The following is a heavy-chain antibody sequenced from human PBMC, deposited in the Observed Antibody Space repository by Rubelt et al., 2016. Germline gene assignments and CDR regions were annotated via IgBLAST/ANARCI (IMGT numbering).Heavy chain of an antibody. J-gene: IGHJ4*02. V-gene: IGHV4-39*07. D-gene: IGHD6-6*01. CDR2: INHSGST. CDR1: GGSISSSSYY. CDR3: ARVMRVKQLVPSLDY. Sequence: QLQLQESGPGLVKPSETLSLTCTVSGGSISSSSYYWGWIRQPPGKGLEWIGEINHSGSTNYNPSLKSRVTISVDTSKNQFSLKLSSVTAAETAVYYCARVMRVKQLVPSLDYWGQGTLVTVSS.